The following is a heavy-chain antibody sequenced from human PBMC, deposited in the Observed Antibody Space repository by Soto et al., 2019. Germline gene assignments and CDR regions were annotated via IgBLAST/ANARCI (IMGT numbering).Heavy chain of an antibody. Sequence: QLQLQESGPGLVKPSETLSLTCTVSGGSIFSSHNFWGWIRQPPGKGLEWIGSINHGGTTYYDPSLLRRVTISVDTSKSHFSLKLASVTVAETAIDSCARQIGFRRWYFDFWGRGTLVTVSS. CDR2: INHGGTT. J-gene: IGHJ2*01. V-gene: IGHV4-39*01. CDR3: ARQIGFRRWYFDF. CDR1: GGSIFSSHNF. D-gene: IGHD3-10*01.